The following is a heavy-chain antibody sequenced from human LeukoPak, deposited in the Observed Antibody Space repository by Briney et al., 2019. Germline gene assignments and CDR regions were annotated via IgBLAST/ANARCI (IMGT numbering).Heavy chain of an antibody. V-gene: IGHV4-59*01. CDR3: AAYSLYNGMDV. Sequence: PSETLSLTCTVSGGSISSNYWSWIRQPPGKGLEWIGFIYYTGSTNHNSSLKSRVTLSIDTSKNQLSLKLSSVSAADTAVYYCAAYSLYNGMDVWGQGTTVTVS. CDR2: IYYTGST. D-gene: IGHD4-11*01. J-gene: IGHJ6*02. CDR1: GGSISSNY.